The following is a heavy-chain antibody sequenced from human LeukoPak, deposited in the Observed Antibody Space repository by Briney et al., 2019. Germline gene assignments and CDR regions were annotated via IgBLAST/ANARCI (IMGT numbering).Heavy chain of an antibody. Sequence: SQTLSLTCTVSGGSISSGGYYWSWLRQPPGKGLEWIGYIYYSGSTYYNPSLKSRVTISVDTSKNQFSLKLSSVTAADTAVYYCAINSYDSSGWGWFDPWGQGTLVTVSS. CDR3: AINSYDSSGWGWFDP. CDR1: GGSISSGGYY. J-gene: IGHJ5*02. D-gene: IGHD3-22*01. CDR2: IYYSGST. V-gene: IGHV4-31*03.